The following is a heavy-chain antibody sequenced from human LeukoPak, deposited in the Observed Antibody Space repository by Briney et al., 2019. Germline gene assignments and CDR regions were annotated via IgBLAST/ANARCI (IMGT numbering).Heavy chain of an antibody. Sequence: PSETLSLTCTVSGGSISIYYWSWIRQPPGKGLEWIGYIYYSGSTNYNPSLKSRVTISVDTSKNQFSLKLSSVTAADTAVYYCARVEGYCSSTSCYELIDYWGQGTLVTVSS. V-gene: IGHV4-59*01. CDR1: GGSISIYY. J-gene: IGHJ4*02. D-gene: IGHD2-2*01. CDR2: IYYSGST. CDR3: ARVEGYCSSTSCYELIDY.